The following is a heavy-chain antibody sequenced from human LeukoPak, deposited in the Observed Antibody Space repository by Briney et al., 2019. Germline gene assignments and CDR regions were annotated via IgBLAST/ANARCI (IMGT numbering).Heavy chain of an antibody. CDR3: ARKPGPYYGSGNFYTHDAFDI. CDR1: GGTFSSYA. Sequence: ASVKVSCKASGGTFSSYAISWVRQAPGQGLEWMGGIIPIFGTANYAQKFQGRVTITTDESTSTAYMELSSLRSEDTAVYYCARKPGPYYGSGNFYTHDAFDIWGQGTMVTVSS. D-gene: IGHD3-10*01. V-gene: IGHV1-69*05. J-gene: IGHJ3*02. CDR2: IIPIFGTA.